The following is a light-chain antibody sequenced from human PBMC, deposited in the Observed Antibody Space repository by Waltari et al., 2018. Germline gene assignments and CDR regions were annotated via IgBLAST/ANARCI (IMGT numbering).Light chain of an antibody. CDR1: SSNIGSTT. J-gene: IGLJ2*01. Sequence: QSVLTQPPSASGTPGQRVTISCSGSSSNIGSTTVHWYQQLPGTAPKLLLCGNNQLPAGVPDRFAGSKSGTSASRAIGGLQSEDEADYYCAAWDDSLNGVVFGGGTKLTVL. V-gene: IGLV1-44*01. CDR2: GNN. CDR3: AAWDDSLNGVV.